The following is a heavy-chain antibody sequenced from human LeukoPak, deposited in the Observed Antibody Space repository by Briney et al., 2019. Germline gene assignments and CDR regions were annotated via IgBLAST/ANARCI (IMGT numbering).Heavy chain of an antibody. CDR2: IWYYGSNK. V-gene: IGHV3-33*01. CDR1: GFTFSSYG. CDR3: ARGFGYCSGGSCAITY. Sequence: SGGSLRLSCAASGFTFSSYGMHWVRQAPGKGLEWVAVIWYYGSNKYYADSVKGRFTISRDNSKNTLYLQMNSLRDEDTAVYYCARGFGYCSGGSCAITYWGQGTLVTVSS. D-gene: IGHD2-15*01. J-gene: IGHJ4*02.